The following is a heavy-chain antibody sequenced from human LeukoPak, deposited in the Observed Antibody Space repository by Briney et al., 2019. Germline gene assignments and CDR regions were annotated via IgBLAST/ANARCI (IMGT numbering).Heavy chain of an antibody. CDR2: ISSDASTT. D-gene: IGHD4-17*01. J-gene: IGHJ4*02. CDR3: ARETTAPGNYFDS. Sequence: GGSLRLSCAASGFTFSSHWMHWVRQTPGKGLVWVSRISSDASTTNYADSVKGRFTISRDNAKNTLYLQMISLRAEDTAVYYCARETTAPGNYFDSWGQGTLVTVSS. CDR1: GFTFSSHW. V-gene: IGHV3-74*01.